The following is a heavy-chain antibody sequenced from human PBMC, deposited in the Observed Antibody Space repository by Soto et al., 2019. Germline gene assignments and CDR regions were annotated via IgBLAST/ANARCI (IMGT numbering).Heavy chain of an antibody. CDR1: GYTFTSYD. J-gene: IGHJ6*02. CDR2: MNPNSGNT. V-gene: IGHV1-8*01. Sequence: QVQLVQSGAEVKKPGASVKVSCKASGYTFTSYDINWVRQATGQGLEWMGWMNPNSGNTGYAQKFQGRVTMTRNTSISTAYMELSSLRSEDTAVYYCASNYYDTSGNYYYGMDVWGQGTTVTVSS. D-gene: IGHD3-22*01. CDR3: ASNYYDTSGNYYYGMDV.